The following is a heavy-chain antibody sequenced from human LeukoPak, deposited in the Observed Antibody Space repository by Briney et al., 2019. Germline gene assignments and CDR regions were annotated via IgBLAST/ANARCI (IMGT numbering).Heavy chain of an antibody. Sequence: ASVKVSCKASGYTFADYYMQWVRQAPAQGLEWMGWINPNSGGTNYAQKFQGRVTMTRDTSISTAYMELSSLRSDDSAVYYCARGVSGAYYYYYMDVWGKGTTVTVSS. V-gene: IGHV1-2*02. CDR3: ARGVSGAYYYYYMDV. CDR1: GYTFADYY. CDR2: INPNSGGT. J-gene: IGHJ6*03. D-gene: IGHD1-26*01.